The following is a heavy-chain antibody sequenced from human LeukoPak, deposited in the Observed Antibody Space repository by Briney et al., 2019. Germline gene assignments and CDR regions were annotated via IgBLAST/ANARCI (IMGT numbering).Heavy chain of an antibody. CDR3: AREFGGGMVV. V-gene: IGHV4-59*01. D-gene: IGHD3-10*01. CDR2: IYYSGST. CDR1: GGSISSYY. J-gene: IGHJ6*02. Sequence: SETLSLTCTVSGGSISSYYWSWIRQPPEKGLERIGYIYYSGSTNYNPSLKSRVTISVDTSKNQFSLKLSSVTAADTAVYYCAREFGGGMVVWGQGTTVTVSS.